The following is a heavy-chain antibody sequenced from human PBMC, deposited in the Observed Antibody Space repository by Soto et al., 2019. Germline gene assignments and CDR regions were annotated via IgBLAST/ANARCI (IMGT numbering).Heavy chain of an antibody. D-gene: IGHD3-16*01. CDR1: GGLFSSYA. Sequence: ASVKVSCKDSGGLFSSYAISWVRQAPGQGLEWMGGIIPVFDTPYYAQKFQGRVTITADESTNTAYLELSSLRSDDTAMYYCARGDSPYVWFNEFWGQGSRVTVSS. CDR3: ARGDSPYVWFNEF. CDR2: IIPVFDTP. J-gene: IGHJ4*02. V-gene: IGHV1-69*13.